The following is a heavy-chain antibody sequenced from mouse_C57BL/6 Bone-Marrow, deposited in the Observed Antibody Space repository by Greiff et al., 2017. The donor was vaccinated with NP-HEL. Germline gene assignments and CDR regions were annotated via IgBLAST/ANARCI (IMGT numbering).Heavy chain of an antibody. CDR3: ARSPYYYGSSSWWYFDV. D-gene: IGHD1-1*01. CDR2: IHPNSGST. J-gene: IGHJ1*03. Sequence: VQLQQSGAELVKPGASVKLSCKASGYTFTSYWMHWVKQRPGQGLEWIGMIHPNSGSTNYNEKFKSKATLTVDKSSSTAYMQLSSLTSEDSAVYYCARSPYYYGSSSWWYFDVWGTGTTVTVSS. V-gene: IGHV1-64*01. CDR1: GYTFTSYW.